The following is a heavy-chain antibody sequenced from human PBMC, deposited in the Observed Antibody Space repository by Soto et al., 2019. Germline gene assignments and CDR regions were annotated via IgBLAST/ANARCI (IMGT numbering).Heavy chain of an antibody. V-gene: IGHV3-9*01. CDR2: ISWNSNTI. CDR3: AKDTGPN. J-gene: IGHJ4*02. Sequence: FLRLSCSASVFTFDHYAMHWVRQAPGKGLEWVSGISWNSNTIAYADSLKGRFTISRDNANNSLYLQMNILRAEDTAFYYCAKDTGPNWGQGTLVTVSS. CDR1: VFTFDHYA.